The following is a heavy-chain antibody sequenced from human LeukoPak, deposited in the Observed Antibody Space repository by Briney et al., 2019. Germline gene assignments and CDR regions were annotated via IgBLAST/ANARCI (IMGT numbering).Heavy chain of an antibody. CDR2: ISSSRTT. CDR3: AREEDVDTAMADAFDI. J-gene: IGHJ3*02. Sequence: GGSLRLSCAASGFTFSSYTMNWVRQAPGKGLEWVSYISSSRTTYYADSVKGRFTISRDNAKNSLYLQMNSLRAEDTAVYYCAREEDVDTAMADAFDIWGQGTMVTVSS. D-gene: IGHD5-18*01. V-gene: IGHV3-48*04. CDR1: GFTFSSYT.